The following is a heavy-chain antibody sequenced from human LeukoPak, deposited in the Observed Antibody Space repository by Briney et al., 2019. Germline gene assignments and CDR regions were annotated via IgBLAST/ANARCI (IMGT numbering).Heavy chain of an antibody. J-gene: IGHJ3*02. Sequence: SETLSLTCTVSGGSISSYYWGWIRQPPGKGLEWIGFIYYSGSTNYNPSLKSRVTISVDMSKNQFSLKLSSVTAADTAVYYCARDSRYYGSGSYYAGYDAFDIWGQGTMVTVSS. CDR1: GGSISSYY. V-gene: IGHV4-59*12. CDR3: ARDSRYYGSGSYYAGYDAFDI. CDR2: IYYSGST. D-gene: IGHD3-10*01.